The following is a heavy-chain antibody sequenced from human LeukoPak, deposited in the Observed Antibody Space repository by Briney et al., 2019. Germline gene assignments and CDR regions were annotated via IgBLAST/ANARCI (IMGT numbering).Heavy chain of an antibody. CDR3: ARDIWAGGATIEY. J-gene: IGHJ4*02. V-gene: IGHV1-2*02. D-gene: IGHD1-26*01. Sequence: ASVKVSCKASEYSFTGYYLHWVRQAPGQGLGWMGWINPNSGGTDFAQKFQGRVTMTRDTSITTAYMELSSLRSDDTAIYYCARDIWAGGATIEYWGQGTLVTVSS. CDR1: EYSFTGYY. CDR2: INPNSGGT.